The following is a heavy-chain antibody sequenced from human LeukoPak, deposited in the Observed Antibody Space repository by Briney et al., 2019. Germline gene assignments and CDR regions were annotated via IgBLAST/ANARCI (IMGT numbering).Heavy chain of an antibody. Sequence: GGSLRLSCAASGFTFSSYGMHWVRQIPGKGLVWVSRINIDGSSTSYADSVKGRFTISRDNAKNTLYLQMSSLRAEDTAVYYCASRDYGGNYYYMDVWGKGTTVTVSS. CDR3: ASRDYGGNYYYMDV. J-gene: IGHJ6*03. V-gene: IGHV3-74*01. CDR2: INIDGSST. CDR1: GFTFSSYG. D-gene: IGHD4-23*01.